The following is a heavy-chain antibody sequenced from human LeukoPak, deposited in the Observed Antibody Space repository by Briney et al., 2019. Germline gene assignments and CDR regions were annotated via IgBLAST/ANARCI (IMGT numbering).Heavy chain of an antibody. Sequence: PSETLSLTCTVSGGSVSSGSYYWSWIRQPPGKGLEWIGYIYYSGSTNYNPSLKSRVTISVDTSKNQFSLKLSSVTAADTAVYYCARDRSSSGYCSSTSCYDDAFDIWGQGTMVIVSS. CDR3: ARDRSSSGYCSSTSCYDDAFDI. D-gene: IGHD2-2*03. CDR1: GGSVSSGSYY. CDR2: IYYSGST. J-gene: IGHJ3*02. V-gene: IGHV4-61*01.